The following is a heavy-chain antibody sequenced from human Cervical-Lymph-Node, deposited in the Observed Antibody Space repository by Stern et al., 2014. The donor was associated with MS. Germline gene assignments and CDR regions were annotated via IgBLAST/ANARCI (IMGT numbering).Heavy chain of an antibody. Sequence: VQLVESGAEVKKPGASVKVSCKASGYPFTSYQMHWVRQAPGQGLEWMGKINPRGGGTSYAQKFQGRVTMTRDASTSTVYMELSSLRSEDTAVYYCARRGYTYGFDYWGQGTLVTVSS. CDR3: ARRGYTYGFDY. D-gene: IGHD5-18*01. V-gene: IGHV1-46*03. CDR2: INPRGGGT. CDR1: GYPFTSYQ. J-gene: IGHJ4*02.